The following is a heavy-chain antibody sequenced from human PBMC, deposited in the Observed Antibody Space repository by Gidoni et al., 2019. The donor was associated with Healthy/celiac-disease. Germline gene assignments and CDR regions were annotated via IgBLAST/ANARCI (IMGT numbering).Heavy chain of an antibody. CDR3: AREGGYYYDSSGYYLY. J-gene: IGHJ4*02. CDR2: IYSGGST. V-gene: IGHV3-53*02. Sequence: EVQLVETGGGLIQPGRSLRLSCAASGFTVSSNYMSWVRQAPGKGLEWVSVIYSGGSTYYADSVKGRFTISRDNSKNTLYLQMNSLRAEDTAVYYCAREGGYYYDSSGYYLYWGQGTLVTVSS. D-gene: IGHD3-22*01. CDR1: GFTVSSNY.